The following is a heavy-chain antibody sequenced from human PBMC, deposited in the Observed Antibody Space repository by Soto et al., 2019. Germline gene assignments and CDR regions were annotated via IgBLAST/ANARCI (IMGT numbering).Heavy chain of an antibody. CDR1: GGTFSSYA. V-gene: IGHV1-69*01. D-gene: IGHD1-26*01. CDR3: ARGPGGSYYYYYYGMDV. Sequence: QVQLVQSGAEVKKPGSSVKVSCKASGGTFSSYAISWVRQAPGQGLEWMGGIIPIFGTANYAQKFQGRVTIPADDSTSTAYMELSSLRSEDTAVYYCARGPGGSYYYYYYGMDVWGQGTTVTVSS. J-gene: IGHJ6*02. CDR2: IIPIFGTA.